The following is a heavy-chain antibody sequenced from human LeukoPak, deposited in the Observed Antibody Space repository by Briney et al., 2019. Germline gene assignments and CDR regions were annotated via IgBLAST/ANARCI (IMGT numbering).Heavy chain of an antibody. J-gene: IGHJ4*02. D-gene: IGHD3-16*02. CDR2: INYSGST. V-gene: IGHV4-30-4*01. CDR3: ARGPYYDYVWGSYRYIVDY. Sequence: SETLSLTCTVSGGSISSGDYYWSWIRQPPGKGLEWIGYINYSGSTYYNPSLKSRVTISVDTSRNQFSLKLSSVTAADTAVYYCARGPYYDYVWGSYRYIVDYWGQGTLVTVSS. CDR1: GGSISSGDYY.